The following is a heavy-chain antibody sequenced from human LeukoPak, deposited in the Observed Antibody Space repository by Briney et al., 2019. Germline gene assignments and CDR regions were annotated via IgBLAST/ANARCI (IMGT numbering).Heavy chain of an antibody. V-gene: IGHV3-74*01. D-gene: IGHD2-2*01. CDR2: INSDGSST. CDR1: GFTFSKYW. J-gene: IGHJ5*02. CDR3: ARPASQYCSSTSRSNWDWFDP. Sequence: GGSLRLSCAASGFTFSKYWMHWVRQAPGKGLVWVSRINSDGSSTSHADSVKGRFTISRDNAKNTLYLQMNSLRAEDTAVYYCARPASQYCSSTSRSNWDWFDPWGQGTLVTVSS.